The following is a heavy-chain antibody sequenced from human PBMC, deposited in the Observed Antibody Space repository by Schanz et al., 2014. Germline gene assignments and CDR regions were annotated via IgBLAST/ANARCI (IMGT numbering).Heavy chain of an antibody. CDR3: TRGSGSRSYGWYYDS. Sequence: EVQLVESGGCLVQPGGSLRLSCAVSGFTFRNYWMSWVRQAPGKGLEWVANIKQDESERSYVDSVKGRFTISRDNAKNTLYLQMNSVRAEDSAVYYCTRGSGSRSYGWYYDSWGQGTLVTVSS. D-gene: IGHD3-10*01. J-gene: IGHJ4*02. CDR2: IKQDESER. CDR1: GFTFRNYW. V-gene: IGHV3-7*01.